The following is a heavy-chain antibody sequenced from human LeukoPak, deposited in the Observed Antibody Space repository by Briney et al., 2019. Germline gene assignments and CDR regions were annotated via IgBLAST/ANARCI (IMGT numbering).Heavy chain of an antibody. D-gene: IGHD2-15*01. CDR1: GFTFSSYA. V-gene: IGHV3-23*01. Sequence: GGPLRLSCAASGFTFSSYAISWVRQAPGKGLEWVSAISGSGGSTYYADSVKGRFTISRDNSKNTLYLQMNSLRAEDTAVYYCAKDPVGVVVGIFDYWGQGTLVTVSS. J-gene: IGHJ4*02. CDR3: AKDPVGVVVGIFDY. CDR2: ISGSGGST.